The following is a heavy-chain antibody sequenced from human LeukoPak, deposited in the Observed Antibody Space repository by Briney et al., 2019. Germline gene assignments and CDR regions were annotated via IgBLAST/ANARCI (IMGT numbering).Heavy chain of an antibody. Sequence: PGGSLRLSCAASGFTFSSYEMNWVRQAPGKGLEWASYISSSGSTIYYADSVKGRFTISRDNAKNSLYLQMNSLRAEDTAVYYCARDLGGRWYKNCGMDVWGQGTTVTVSS. V-gene: IGHV3-48*03. CDR2: ISSSGSTI. CDR1: GFTFSSYE. J-gene: IGHJ6*02. CDR3: ARDLGGRWYKNCGMDV. D-gene: IGHD4-23*01.